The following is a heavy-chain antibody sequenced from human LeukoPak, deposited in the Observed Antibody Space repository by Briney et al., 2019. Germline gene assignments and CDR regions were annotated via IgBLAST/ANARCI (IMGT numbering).Heavy chain of an antibody. CDR2: IYTSGST. J-gene: IGHJ6*03. CDR3: ARNSGPRYYYMDV. D-gene: IGHD5-12*01. V-gene: IGHV4-61*02. CDR1: GGSISSGSYY. Sequence: SQTLSLTCTVSGGSISSGSYYWSWIRQPAGKGLEWIGRIYTSGSTNYNPSLKSRVTISVDTSKNRFSLKLSSVTAADTAVYYCARNSGPRYYYMDVWGKGTTVTVSS.